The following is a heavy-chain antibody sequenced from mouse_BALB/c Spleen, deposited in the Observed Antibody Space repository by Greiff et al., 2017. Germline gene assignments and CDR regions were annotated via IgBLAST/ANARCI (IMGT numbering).Heavy chain of an antibody. V-gene: IGHV1-69*02. Sequence: QVQLQQSGPELVKPGASVKMSCKASGYTFTSYVMHWVKQKPGQGLEWIGEIDPSDSYTNYNQKFKGKATLTVDKSSSTAYMQLSSLTSEDSAVYYCARVSFDYWGQGTTLTVSS. CDR2: IDPSDSYT. CDR3: ARVSFDY. CDR1: GYTFTSYV. J-gene: IGHJ2*01.